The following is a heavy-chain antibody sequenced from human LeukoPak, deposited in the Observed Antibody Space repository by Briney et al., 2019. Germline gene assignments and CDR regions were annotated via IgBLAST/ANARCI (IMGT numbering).Heavy chain of an antibody. CDR3: ARDRVTYSGSHLFDP. Sequence: SETLSLTCTVSGGSISSYYWSWIRQPAGKGLEWIGRIYTSGSTNYNPSLKSRVTMSVDTSKNQFSLKLSSVTAADTVVYYCARDRVTYSGSHLFDPWGQGTLVTVSS. CDR2: IYTSGST. CDR1: GGSISSYY. J-gene: IGHJ5*02. V-gene: IGHV4-4*07. D-gene: IGHD1-26*01.